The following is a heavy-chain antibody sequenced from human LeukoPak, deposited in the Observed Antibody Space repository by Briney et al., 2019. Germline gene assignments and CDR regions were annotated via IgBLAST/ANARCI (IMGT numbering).Heavy chain of an antibody. CDR1: GGSFSGYY. CDR3: ARVQYDGHYSHAFDI. Sequence: SETLSLTCAVYGGSFSGYYWSWIRQPPGKGLEWIGEINHSGSTNYNPSLKSRVTISVDTSKNQFSLKLSSVTAADTAVYYCARVQYDGHYSHAFDIWGQGTMVTVSS. CDR2: INHSGST. V-gene: IGHV4-34*01. D-gene: IGHD4-17*01. J-gene: IGHJ3*02.